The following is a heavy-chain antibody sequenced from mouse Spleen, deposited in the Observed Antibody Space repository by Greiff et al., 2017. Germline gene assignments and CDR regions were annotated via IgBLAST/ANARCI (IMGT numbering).Heavy chain of an antibody. CDR3: AREYYGNYDYAMDY. CDR2: INPSTGGT. D-gene: IGHD2-1*01. Sequence: EVQLQQSGPELVKPGASVKISCKASGYSFTGYYMNWVKQSPEKSLEWIGEINPSTGGTTYNQKFKAKATLTVDKSSSTAYMQLKSLTSEDSAVYYCAREYYGNYDYAMDYWGQGTSVTVSS. J-gene: IGHJ4*01. V-gene: IGHV1-42*01. CDR1: GYSFTGYY.